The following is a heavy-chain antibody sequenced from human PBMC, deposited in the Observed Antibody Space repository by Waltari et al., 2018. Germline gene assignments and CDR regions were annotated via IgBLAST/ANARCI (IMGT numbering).Heavy chain of an antibody. CDR2: IYYSGST. V-gene: IGHV4-39*01. Sequence: QLQLQESGPGLVKPSETLSLTCTVSGGSIISSSYYWVWIRQPPGQGLEWIGSIYYSGSTYYNPSLTSRVTISVDTSKNQFSLKLSSVTAADTAVYYCARHPLVRGVIAWYFDLWGRGTLVTVSS. CDR3: ARHPLVRGVIAWYFDL. D-gene: IGHD3-10*01. J-gene: IGHJ2*01. CDR1: GGSIISSSYY.